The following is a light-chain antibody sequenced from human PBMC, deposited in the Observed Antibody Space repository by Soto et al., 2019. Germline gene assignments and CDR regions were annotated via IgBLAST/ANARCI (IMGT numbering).Light chain of an antibody. Sequence: EIVLTQSPATLSLYPGERATLSCRASQSVSSYLAWYQQKPGQAPSLLIYDASNRATGIPARFSGSRSGTDFTLPISSLEPEDVAVYYCQQRSNWPPTWTFGQGTKVEIK. CDR1: QSVSSY. V-gene: IGKV3-11*01. J-gene: IGKJ1*01. CDR3: QQRSNWPPTWT. CDR2: DAS.